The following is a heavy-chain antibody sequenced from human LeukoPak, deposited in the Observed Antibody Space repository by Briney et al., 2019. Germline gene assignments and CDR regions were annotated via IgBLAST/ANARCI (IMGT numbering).Heavy chain of an antibody. CDR2: IYTSGST. CDR1: GGSISNYY. Sequence: SETLSLTCTVSGGSISNYYWSWIRQPAGKGLEWIGRIYTSGSTNYNPSLKSRVTMSVDTSKNQFPLKLNSVTAADTAVYYCARDRGGYCGGDCYSVFDYWGQGTLVTVSS. CDR3: ARDRGGYCGGDCYSVFDY. D-gene: IGHD2-21*02. J-gene: IGHJ4*02. V-gene: IGHV4-4*07.